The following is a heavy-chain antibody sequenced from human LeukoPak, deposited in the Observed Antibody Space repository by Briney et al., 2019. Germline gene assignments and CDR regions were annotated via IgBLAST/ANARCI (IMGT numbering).Heavy chain of an antibody. D-gene: IGHD6-13*01. CDR1: GGSISSSNW. CDR3: ARTRGIADNFFDY. Sequence: SGTLSLTCAVSGGSISSSNWWRWVRQPPGKGLEWIGEIYHSGSTNYNPSLKSRVTISVDKSKNQFSLKLSSVTAADTAVYYCARTRGIADNFFDYWGQGTLVTVSS. V-gene: IGHV4-4*02. CDR2: IYHSGST. J-gene: IGHJ4*02.